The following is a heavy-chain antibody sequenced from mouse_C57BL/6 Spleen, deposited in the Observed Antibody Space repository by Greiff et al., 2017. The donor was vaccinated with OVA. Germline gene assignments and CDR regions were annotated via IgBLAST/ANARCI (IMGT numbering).Heavy chain of an antibody. D-gene: IGHD2-10*01. CDR3: AREDPTDFDV. CDR1: GYAFSSSW. Sequence: VQLQQSGPELVKPGASVKISCKASGYAFSSSWMNWVKQRPGKGLEWIGRIYPGDGDTNYNQKFKGKATLTADKSSSTAYMQLSSLTSEDSAVYFCAREDPTDFDVWGTGTTVTVSS. J-gene: IGHJ1*03. V-gene: IGHV1-82*01. CDR2: IYPGDGDT.